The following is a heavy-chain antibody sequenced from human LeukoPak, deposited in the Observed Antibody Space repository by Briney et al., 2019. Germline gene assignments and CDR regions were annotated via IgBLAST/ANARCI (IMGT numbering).Heavy chain of an antibody. CDR1: GFTFRDYY. J-gene: IGHJ4*02. Sequence: KPGGSLRLSCAASGFTFRDYYMSWIRQAPGKGLEWVSYISSSGSTIYYTDSVKGRFTISRDNAKNSLYLQMNSLRAEDAAVYYCARSDYFGDTEDYWGQGTLVTVSS. V-gene: IGHV3-11*01. D-gene: IGHD3-10*01. CDR2: ISSSGSTI. CDR3: ARSDYFGDTEDY.